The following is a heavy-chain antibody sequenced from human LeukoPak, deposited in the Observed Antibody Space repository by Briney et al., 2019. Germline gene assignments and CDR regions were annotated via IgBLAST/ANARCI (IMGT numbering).Heavy chain of an antibody. V-gene: IGHV4-38-2*02. D-gene: IGHD3-3*01. CDR3: ARGTYDFWSGYYVPHHFDY. Sequence: PSETLSLTCTVSGYSISSGYYWGWIRQPPGKGLEWIGSIYHSGSTYYNPSPKSRVTISVDTSKNQFSLKLRSVTAAATAVYYCARGTYDFWSGYYVPHHFDYWGQGTLVTVSS. CDR2: IYHSGST. CDR1: GYSISSGYY. J-gene: IGHJ4*02.